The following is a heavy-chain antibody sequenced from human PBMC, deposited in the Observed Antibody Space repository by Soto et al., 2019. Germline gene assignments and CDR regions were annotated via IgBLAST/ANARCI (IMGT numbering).Heavy chain of an antibody. CDR3: ARWPLGTYSPGWIEYFQP. CDR1: GGTFRNYA. J-gene: IGHJ1*01. D-gene: IGHD6-19*01. V-gene: IGHV1-69*01. CDR2: IVPIFGTT. Sequence: QVQLVQSGAEVKRPGSSVRVSCKAYGGTFRNYAFSWVRQAPGQGLEWMGGIVPIFGTTNYAQKFHGRVTITADEFTSTVYMEMSSLTSEDTAIYYCARWPLGTYSPGWIEYFQPWGQGTLVTVSS.